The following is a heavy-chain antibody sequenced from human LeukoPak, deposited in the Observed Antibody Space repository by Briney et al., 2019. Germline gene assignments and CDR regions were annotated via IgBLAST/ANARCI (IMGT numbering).Heavy chain of an antibody. CDR3: AKGGPGFNWFDP. J-gene: IGHJ5*02. V-gene: IGHV3-23*01. Sequence: GGSLRLSCAASGFTFSNYAMSWVCQAPGKGLEWVSAISGSGDSAYYADSVKGRFTISRDNSKNTLYLQVNGLRAEDTAVYYCAKGGPGFNWFDPWGQGTLVTVSS. CDR2: ISGSGDSA. CDR1: GFTFSNYA.